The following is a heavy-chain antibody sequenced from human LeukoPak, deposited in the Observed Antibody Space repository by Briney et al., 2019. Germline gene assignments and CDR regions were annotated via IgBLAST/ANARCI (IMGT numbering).Heavy chain of an antibody. CDR1: GFTFGDYA. Sequence: PGGSLRLSCTASGFTFGDYAMTWFRQAPGKGLEWVGFIRSKAFGGTTEYAASVKGRFTISRDDSKSIAYLQMNSLRTEDTALYYSPRVVVGWFPDYWGQGTLVTVSS. J-gene: IGHJ4*02. V-gene: IGHV3-49*03. CDR2: IRSKAFGGTT. CDR3: PRVVVGWFPDY. D-gene: IGHD2-15*01.